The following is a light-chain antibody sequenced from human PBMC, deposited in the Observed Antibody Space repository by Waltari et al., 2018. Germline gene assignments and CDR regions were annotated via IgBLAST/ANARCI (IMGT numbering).Light chain of an antibody. CDR2: GAS. CDR3: QQYDGSVVT. V-gene: IGKV3-20*01. CDR1: QTITGSW. Sequence: EIVLTQSPGTLSVSRGDRVTVSCRASQTITGSWLTWYHQKPGQAPRLLISGASNRAPGIPDRFSGSGSGTDFTLTISRLEPEDSAVYYCQQYDGSVVTFGGGTKVEIK. J-gene: IGKJ4*01.